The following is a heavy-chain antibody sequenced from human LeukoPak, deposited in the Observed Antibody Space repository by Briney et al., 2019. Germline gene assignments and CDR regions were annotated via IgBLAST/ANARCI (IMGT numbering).Heavy chain of an antibody. Sequence: GGSLRLSCAASGFTFSSYSMNWVRQAPGKGLEWVSYISSSSSTIYYADSMKGRFTISRDNAKNSLYLQMNSLRAEDTAVYYCARALGITMVRTSDYWGQGTLVTVSS. D-gene: IGHD3-10*01. CDR1: GFTFSSYS. J-gene: IGHJ4*02. V-gene: IGHV3-48*04. CDR3: ARALGITMVRTSDY. CDR2: ISSSSSTI.